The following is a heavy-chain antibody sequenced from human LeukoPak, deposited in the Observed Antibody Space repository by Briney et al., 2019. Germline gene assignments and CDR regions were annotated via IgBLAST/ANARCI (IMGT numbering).Heavy chain of an antibody. J-gene: IGHJ4*02. CDR3: AIDPGTVDTAMVPVWDY. D-gene: IGHD5-18*01. CDR2: IWYDGGNK. V-gene: IGHV3-33*01. Sequence: GGSLRLSCAASGFTFSSYGMHWVRQAPGKGLEWVAVIWYDGGNKFHADSVKGRFTVSRDNSRNTLYLQLNSLRVEDTAVYYCAIDPGTVDTAMVPVWDYWGQGTLVTVSS. CDR1: GFTFSSYG.